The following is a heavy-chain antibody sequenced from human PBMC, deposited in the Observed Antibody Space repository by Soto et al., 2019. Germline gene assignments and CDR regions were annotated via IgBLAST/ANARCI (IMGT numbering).Heavy chain of an antibody. CDR3: ARVRLYSSAFDY. Sequence: SETLSLTCTVSGGSISSYYWSWIRQPPGKGLEWIGYIYYSGSTNYNPSLKSRVTISVDTSKNQFSLKLSSVTAADTAVYYCARVRLYSSAFDYWGQGTLVTVSS. CDR2: IYYSGST. D-gene: IGHD6-19*01. V-gene: IGHV4-59*01. CDR1: GGSISSYY. J-gene: IGHJ4*02.